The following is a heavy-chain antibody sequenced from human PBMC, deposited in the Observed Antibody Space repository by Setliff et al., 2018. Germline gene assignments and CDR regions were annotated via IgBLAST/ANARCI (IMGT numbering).Heavy chain of an antibody. D-gene: IGHD5-18*01. J-gene: IGHJ4*02. V-gene: IGHV1-18*01. CDR3: ARFSGHNYGSFGS. Sequence: ASVKVSCKASGDSFTPYGISWVRQAPGQGLEWMGWISADNYKTNHLERFTGENTKTKYAQTCQGRVTMTTDTSTRTAYMELSSLRSDDTAVYYWARFSGHNYGSFGSWGQGTLVTVSS. CDR1: GDSFTPYG. CDR2: ISADNYKT.